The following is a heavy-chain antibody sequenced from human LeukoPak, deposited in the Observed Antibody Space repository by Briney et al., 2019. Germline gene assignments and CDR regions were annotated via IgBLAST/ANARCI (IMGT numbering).Heavy chain of an antibody. J-gene: IGHJ4*02. D-gene: IGHD3-22*01. V-gene: IGHV1-18*01. CDR2: ISTYKGNT. Sequence: ASVKVSCKASGYKFTSYGFSWVRQAPGQGLEWLGWISTYKGNTKYALKFQGRVTMTADTPTSTAYMELRNLRSDDTAVYYCARDSPGEYDSSGLQWGQGTLVTVSS. CDR1: GYKFTSYG. CDR3: ARDSPGEYDSSGLQ.